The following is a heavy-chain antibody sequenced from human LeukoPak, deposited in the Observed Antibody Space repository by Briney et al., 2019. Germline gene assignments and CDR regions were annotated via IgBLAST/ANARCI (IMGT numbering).Heavy chain of an antibody. CDR1: GFTFSTYG. CDR2: ISYDGSDK. D-gene: IGHD3-10*01. V-gene: IGHV3-30*18. Sequence: GRSLRLSCAASGFTFSTYGMRWVRQTPGKGLEWVAVISYDGSDKYYADSVKGRFTISRDNSKNTLYLQMNSLRAEDAAVYYCAKEHMVRGVIYYFDPWGQGTLVTVSS. CDR3: AKEHMVRGVIYYFDP. J-gene: IGHJ5*02.